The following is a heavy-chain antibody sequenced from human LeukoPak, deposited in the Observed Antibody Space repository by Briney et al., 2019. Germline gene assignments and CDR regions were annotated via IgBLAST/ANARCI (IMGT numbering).Heavy chain of an antibody. D-gene: IGHD3-3*01. J-gene: IGHJ5*02. CDR3: AIFFWSRRPSEGSNWFDP. CDR1: GGTFSSYA. V-gene: IGHV1-69*05. Sequence: ASVKVSCKASGGTFSSYAISWVRQAPGQGLEWMGGIIPIFGTANYAQKFQGRVTITTDESTSTAYMELSSLRSEDTAVYYCAIFFWSRRPSEGSNWFDPWGRGTLVTVSS. CDR2: IIPIFGTA.